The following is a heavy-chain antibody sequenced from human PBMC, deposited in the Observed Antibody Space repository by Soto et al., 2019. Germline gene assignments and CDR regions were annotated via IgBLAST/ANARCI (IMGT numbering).Heavy chain of an antibody. CDR1: GLRFTSFG. Sequence: DVVLVNSGGGFVRPGESLRLSCGASGLRFTSFGMNWVRQGPGKGLEWLSYISGVSATTYYADSVRGRFTVSRDNDMNLVFLQLNNLRGDDTAVYYCTRGGAARPDYWGQGSRVVVSS. CDR2: ISGVSATT. J-gene: IGHJ4*02. CDR3: TRGGAARPDY. D-gene: IGHD2-15*01. V-gene: IGHV3-48*04.